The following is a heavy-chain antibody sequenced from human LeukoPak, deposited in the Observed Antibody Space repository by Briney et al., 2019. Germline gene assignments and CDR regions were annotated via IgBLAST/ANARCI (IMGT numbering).Heavy chain of an antibody. CDR3: ARSDGYGLVGI. CDR1: GGSFSGYY. Sequence: PSETLSLTCAVYGGSFSGYYWSWIRQPPGKGLEWIGSIYYSGSTYYNPSLKSRVIIIIDTPKNHFSLTLSSVTTADTAVYYCARSDGYGLVGIWGQGTMVTVSS. CDR2: IYYSGST. J-gene: IGHJ3*02. D-gene: IGHD3-10*01. V-gene: IGHV4-34*01.